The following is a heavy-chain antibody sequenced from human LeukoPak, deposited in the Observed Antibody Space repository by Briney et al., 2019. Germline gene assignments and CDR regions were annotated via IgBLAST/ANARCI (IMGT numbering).Heavy chain of an antibody. D-gene: IGHD3-10*01. J-gene: IGHJ4*02. Sequence: PSETLSLTCTVSGVSISSYYWGWIRQPPGKGLEWIGSIYYSGSTYYNPSLKSRVTISVDTSKNQFSLKLSSVTAADTAVYYCARDGGYYYGSGSDYWGQGTLVTVSS. CDR3: ARDGGYYYGSGSDY. CDR2: IYYSGST. V-gene: IGHV4-39*07. CDR1: GVSISSYY.